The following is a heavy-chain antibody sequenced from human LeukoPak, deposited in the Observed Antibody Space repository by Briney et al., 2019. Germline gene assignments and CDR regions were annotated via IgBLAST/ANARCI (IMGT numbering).Heavy chain of an antibody. J-gene: IGHJ4*02. CDR2: INWNGGST. Sequence: GGSLTLSCAASGFTFSSYAMTWVRQAPGKGLEWVSGINWNGGSTGYADSVKGRFTISRDNAKNSLYLQMNSLRAEDTALYYCARDRYYYGSGSLYFDYWGQGTLVTVSS. D-gene: IGHD3-10*01. CDR1: GFTFSSYA. CDR3: ARDRYYYGSGSLYFDY. V-gene: IGHV3-20*04.